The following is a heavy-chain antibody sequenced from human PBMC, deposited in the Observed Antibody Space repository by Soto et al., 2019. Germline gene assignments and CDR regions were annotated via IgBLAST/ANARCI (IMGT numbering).Heavy chain of an antibody. Sequence: ASVKVSCNASGDTFTRYGISWVRQAPAQGLEWMGWISAYNGNTNYAQKLQGRVTMTTDTSRRRAYMELRSLRSNDTAVYYCVRNQYCSGGSYYDWFDPWGQGSLVTVSS. CDR3: VRNQYCSGGSYYDWFDP. D-gene: IGHD2-15*01. CDR2: ISAYNGNT. CDR1: GDTFTRYG. V-gene: IGHV1-18*01. J-gene: IGHJ5*02.